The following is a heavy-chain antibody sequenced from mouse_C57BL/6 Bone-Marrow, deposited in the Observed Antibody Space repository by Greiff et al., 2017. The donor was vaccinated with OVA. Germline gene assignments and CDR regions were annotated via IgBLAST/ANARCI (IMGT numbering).Heavy chain of an antibody. CDR1: GFTFSDYY. V-gene: IGHV5-12*01. J-gene: IGHJ4*01. Sequence: EVQLQESGGGLVQPGGSLKLSCAASGFTFSDYYMYWVRQTPEKRLEWVAYISNGGGSTYYPDTVKGRFTISRDNAKNTLYLQMSRLKSEDTAMYYCARHNYYYGSMDYWGQGTSVTVSS. CDR3: ARHNYYYGSMDY. D-gene: IGHD1-1*01. CDR2: ISNGGGST.